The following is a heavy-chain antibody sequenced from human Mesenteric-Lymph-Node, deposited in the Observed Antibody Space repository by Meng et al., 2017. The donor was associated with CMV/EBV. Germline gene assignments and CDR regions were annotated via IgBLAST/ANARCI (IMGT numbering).Heavy chain of an antibody. D-gene: IGHD1-26*01. CDR1: GFTFRNFV. CDR2: IYTVGTST. Sequence: GESLKISCTASGFTFRNFVMSWVRQAPGKGLEWVAVIYTVGTSTYYADSVKGRFTISRDNSKDTLYLQMNSLRAEDSAVYYCGKGKIRGDWDPCEYWGQGTLVTVSS. J-gene: IGHJ4*02. V-gene: IGHV3-23*03. CDR3: GKGKIRGDWDPCEY.